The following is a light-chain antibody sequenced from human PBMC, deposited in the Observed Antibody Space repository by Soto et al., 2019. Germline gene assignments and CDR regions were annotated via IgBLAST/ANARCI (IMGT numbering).Light chain of an antibody. CDR3: KQYNTWLST. Sequence: EVVMTQSTATLSVSPGERVTLSCRASQSINAHLAWYQQKPGQAPRLLIHGASTRATGILARFSGSGYGTECILTISSLQSEDFAVYYCKQYNTWLSTFGQGTKVEI. V-gene: IGKV3-15*01. CDR1: QSINAH. J-gene: IGKJ1*01. CDR2: GAS.